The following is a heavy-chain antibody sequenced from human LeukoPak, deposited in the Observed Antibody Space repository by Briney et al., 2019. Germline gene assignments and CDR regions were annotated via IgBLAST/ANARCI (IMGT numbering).Heavy chain of an antibody. J-gene: IGHJ5*02. V-gene: IGHV3-21*01. CDR3: ARAVEYNWFDP. CDR1: GFTCSSYS. CDR2: ISSSSSYI. Sequence: PGGSLRLSCAASGFTCSSYSMNWVRQAPGKGLEWVSSISSSSSYIYYADSVKGRFTISRDNAQNSLYLQMNSLRAEDTAVYYCARAVEYNWFDPWGQGTLVTVSS.